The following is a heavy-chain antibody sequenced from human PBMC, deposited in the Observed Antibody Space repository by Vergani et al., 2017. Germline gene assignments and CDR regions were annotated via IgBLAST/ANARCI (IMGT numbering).Heavy chain of an antibody. V-gene: IGHV4-34*01. CDR2: INHSGST. J-gene: IGHJ4*02. Sequence: QVKLQESGPGLVKPSETLSLTCTVSGASVNSYYWSWIRQPPGKGLEWIGEINHSGSTNYNPSLKSRVTISVDTSKNQFSLKLSSVTAADTAVYYCARAMGGYCSSTSCPFDYWGQGTLVTVSS. D-gene: IGHD2-2*01. CDR1: GASVNSYY. CDR3: ARAMGGYCSSTSCPFDY.